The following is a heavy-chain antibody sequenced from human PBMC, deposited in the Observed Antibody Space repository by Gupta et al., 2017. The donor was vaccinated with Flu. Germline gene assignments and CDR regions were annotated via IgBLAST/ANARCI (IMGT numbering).Heavy chain of an antibody. V-gene: IGHV1-24*01. CDR2: FDPEDGET. Sequence: QVQLVQSGAEVKKPGASVKVSCKVSGYTLTELSMHWVRQAPGKGLEWMGGFDPEDGETIYAQKFQGRVTMTEDTSTDTAYMELSSLRSEDTAVYYCATDGDPRQYSSYAFDIWGQGTMVTVSS. D-gene: IGHD6-19*01. J-gene: IGHJ3*02. CDR3: ATDGDPRQYSSYAFDI. CDR1: GYTLTELS.